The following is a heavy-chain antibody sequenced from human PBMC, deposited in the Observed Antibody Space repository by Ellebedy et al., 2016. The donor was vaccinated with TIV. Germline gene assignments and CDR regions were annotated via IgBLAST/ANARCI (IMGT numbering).Heavy chain of an antibody. CDR2: IIPIRGVE. J-gene: IGHJ4*02. V-gene: IGHV1-69*04. CDR1: GGTFSTHA. D-gene: IGHD3-10*01. Sequence: AASVKVSCKASGGTFSTHAFNWVRQAPGQGLEWLGRIIPIRGVENYAHKFQGRFTISAERSTSTAYMELKSLRSEDTAVYYCARDLGFSPPGISSSSLNTTMVRPPIDYWGQGTLVIDSS. CDR3: ARDLGFSPPGISSSSLNTTMVRPPIDY.